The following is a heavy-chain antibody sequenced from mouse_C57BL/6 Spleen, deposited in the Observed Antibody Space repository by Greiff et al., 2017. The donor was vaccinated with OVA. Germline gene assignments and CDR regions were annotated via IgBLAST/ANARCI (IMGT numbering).Heavy chain of an antibody. D-gene: IGHD1-1*01. Sequence: QVQLQQSGTELVKPGASVKLSCKASGYTFTSYWMHWVKQRPGQGLEWIGNINPSNGGTNYNEKFKSKATLTVDKSSSTAYMQLSSLTSEDSAVYYCARSVYGSSYAWFAYWGQGTLVTVSA. CDR2: INPSNGGT. J-gene: IGHJ3*01. V-gene: IGHV1-53*01. CDR1: GYTFTSYW. CDR3: ARSVYGSSYAWFAY.